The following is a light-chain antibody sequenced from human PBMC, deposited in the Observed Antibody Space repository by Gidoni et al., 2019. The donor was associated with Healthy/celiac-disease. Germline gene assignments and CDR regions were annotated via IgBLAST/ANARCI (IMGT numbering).Light chain of an antibody. CDR2: GAS. J-gene: IGKJ1*01. V-gene: IGKV3-20*01. Sequence: EIVLTQSPGTLSLSPGERATLSCRASQRVSSSYLAWYQQKPGQAPRLLISGASSRATGIPDRFSGSGTGTDFTLTISRVEPEDFAVYYCQQYGSSPETFGQGTKVEIK. CDR3: QQYGSSPET. CDR1: QRVSSSY.